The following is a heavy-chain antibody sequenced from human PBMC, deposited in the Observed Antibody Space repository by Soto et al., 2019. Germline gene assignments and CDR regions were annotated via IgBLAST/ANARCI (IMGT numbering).Heavy chain of an antibody. J-gene: IGHJ4*02. CDR3: ASFLTGATGPFDY. Sequence: EVQLVETGGGLIQPGGSLRLSCAASGFTVSSYYMSWVRQAPGKGLEWVSVIYSGGTTYYADSVKGRFTISRDNSKNTLYLQMNSLRAEDTAVYYCASFLTGATGPFDYWGQGTLVTVSS. CDR1: GFTVSSYY. D-gene: IGHD1-26*01. CDR2: IYSGGTT. V-gene: IGHV3-53*02.